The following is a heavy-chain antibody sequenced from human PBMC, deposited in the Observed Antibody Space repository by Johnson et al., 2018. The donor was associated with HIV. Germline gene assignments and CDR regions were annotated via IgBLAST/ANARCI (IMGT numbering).Heavy chain of an antibody. D-gene: IGHD2-15*01. J-gene: IGHJ3*02. CDR1: GFTFSSYA. Sequence: QMHLVESGGGVVQPGRSLRLSCAASGFTFSSYAMHWVRQAPGKGLEWVAVISYDGSNEYYADSVPGRFTISRDNSKNTLYLQMNSLRAEDTAVYYCARELPGGDAFDIWGQGTRVTVSS. CDR3: ARELPGGDAFDI. CDR2: ISYDGSNE. V-gene: IGHV3-30*14.